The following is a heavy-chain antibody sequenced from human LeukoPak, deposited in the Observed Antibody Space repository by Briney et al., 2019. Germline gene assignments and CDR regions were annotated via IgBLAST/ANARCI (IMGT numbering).Heavy chain of an antibody. CDR1: GFTFSSYS. V-gene: IGHV3-21*01. CDR2: ISSGSNDI. Sequence: PGGSLRLSCAGSGFTFSSYSMNWVRQAPGKGLEWVSFISSGSNDIYYADSVKGRFTISRDNAKNSLYLGMNSLRAEDTAVYYCARSIGAAYFDNWGQGTLVTVSS. D-gene: IGHD6-13*01. J-gene: IGHJ4*02. CDR3: ARSIGAAYFDN.